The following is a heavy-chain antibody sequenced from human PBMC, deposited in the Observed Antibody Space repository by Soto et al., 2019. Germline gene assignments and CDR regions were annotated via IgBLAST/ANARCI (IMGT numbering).Heavy chain of an antibody. Sequence: GGSLIVSCASSGFTFSSYLMILVRQAPGKGLEWVANIKQDGSEKYYVDSVKGRFTISRDNAKNSLYLQMNSLRAEDTAVYYCARVVVTASMDVWGQGTTVTVSS. D-gene: IGHD2-21*02. CDR2: IKQDGSEK. CDR1: GFTFSSYL. CDR3: ARVVVTASMDV. J-gene: IGHJ6*02. V-gene: IGHV3-7*01.